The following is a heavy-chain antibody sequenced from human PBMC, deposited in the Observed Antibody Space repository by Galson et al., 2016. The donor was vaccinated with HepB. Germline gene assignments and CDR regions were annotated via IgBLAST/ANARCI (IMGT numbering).Heavy chain of an antibody. CDR1: GFTFNTFW. Sequence: SLRLSCAASGFTFNTFWMHWVRQVPGNGLVWVSRIDTDGSITNYADSVRGRFTISRDNTKNTLFLQMNSLRAEDTAVYYCARDLGGYGGYWGQGTLVTVSS. CDR2: IDTDGSIT. V-gene: IGHV3-74*01. CDR3: ARDLGGYGGY. D-gene: IGHD5-12*01. J-gene: IGHJ4*02.